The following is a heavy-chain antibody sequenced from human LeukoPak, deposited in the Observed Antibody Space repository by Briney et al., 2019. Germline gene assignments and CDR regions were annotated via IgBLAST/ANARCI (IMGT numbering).Heavy chain of an antibody. CDR2: ISSSSSYI. CDR3: ARASDNPYVLRYFDRLSPDPNFDY. Sequence: PGGSLRLSCAASGFTFSSYSMNWVRQAPGKGLEWVSSISSSSSYIYYADSVKGRFTISRDNAKNSLYLQMNSLRAEDTAVYYYARASDNPYVLRYFDRLSPDPNFDYWGQGTLVTVSS. CDR1: GFTFSSYS. J-gene: IGHJ4*02. D-gene: IGHD3-9*01. V-gene: IGHV3-21*01.